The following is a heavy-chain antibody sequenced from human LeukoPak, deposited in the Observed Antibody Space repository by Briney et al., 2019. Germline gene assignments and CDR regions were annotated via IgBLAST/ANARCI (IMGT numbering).Heavy chain of an antibody. V-gene: IGHV1-69*13. CDR2: IIPIFGTA. CDR3: ARGWDTAMVTGVAY. J-gene: IGHJ4*02. D-gene: IGHD5-18*01. Sequence: GASVKVSCKASGYTFTSYGISWVRQAPGQGLEWMGGIIPIFGTANYAQKFQGRVTITADESTSTAYMELSSLRSEDTAVYYCARGWDTAMVTGVAYWGQGTLVTVSS. CDR1: GYTFTSYG.